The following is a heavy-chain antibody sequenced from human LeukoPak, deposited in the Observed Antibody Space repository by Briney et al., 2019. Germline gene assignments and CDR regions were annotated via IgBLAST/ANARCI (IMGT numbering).Heavy chain of an antibody. CDR2: ISSSSSYI. J-gene: IGHJ6*02. V-gene: IGHV3-21*01. D-gene: IGHD4-17*01. CDR1: GFTFSSYS. Sequence: GGSLRLSCAASGFTFSSYSMNWVRQAPGKGLEWVSSISSSSSYIYYADSVKGRFTISRDNAKNSLYLQMNSLRAEDTAVYYCAREFNDYGVRMGMDVWGQGTTVTVSS. CDR3: AREFNDYGVRMGMDV.